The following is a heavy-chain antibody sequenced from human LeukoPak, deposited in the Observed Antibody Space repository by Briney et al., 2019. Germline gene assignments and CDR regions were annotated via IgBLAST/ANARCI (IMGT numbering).Heavy chain of an antibody. V-gene: IGHV1-2*02. D-gene: IGHD3-22*01. J-gene: IGHJ5*02. CDR3: ARAEAYYYDSSGYYSEWFDP. CDR1: GYTFTGYY. CDR2: INPNSGGT. Sequence: ASVKVSCKASGYTFTGYYMHWVRQAPGQGLEWMGWINPNSGGTNYAQKFQGRVTMTRDTSISTAYMELSRLRSDDTAVYYCARAEAYYYDSSGYYSEWFDPWGQGTLVTVSS.